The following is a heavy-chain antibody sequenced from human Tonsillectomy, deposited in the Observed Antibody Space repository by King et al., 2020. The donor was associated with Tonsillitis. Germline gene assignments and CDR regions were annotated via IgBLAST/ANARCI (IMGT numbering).Heavy chain of an antibody. V-gene: IGHV3-43*02. Sequence: GQLVQSGGGVVQPGGSLTLSCAASQFTLNEYAMHWVRQAPGKGLEWVSLISGDGATTSYADSVKGRFTISRDNSKNSLYLQMNSLRTEDTALYYCAKDKSPYYYYMDVWGKGTTVTVSS. J-gene: IGHJ6*03. CDR1: QFTLNEYA. CDR2: ISGDGATT. CDR3: AKDKSPYYYYMDV.